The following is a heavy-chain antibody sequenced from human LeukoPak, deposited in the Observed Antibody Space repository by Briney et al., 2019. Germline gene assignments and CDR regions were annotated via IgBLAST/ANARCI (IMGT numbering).Heavy chain of an antibody. V-gene: IGHV3-23*01. J-gene: IGHJ4*02. CDR2: TSTSGGSA. D-gene: IGHD1-26*01. CDR3: ARYSGSYYYPPAWDL. CDR1: GFTFSTYA. Sequence: GGSLRLSCAASGFTFSTYAVSWVRQAPGKGLEWVSATSTSGGSAYYADSVKGRFTISRDNSKNTLYLQMDSLRADDTAIYYCARYSGSYYYPPAWDLWGQGTLVTVSS.